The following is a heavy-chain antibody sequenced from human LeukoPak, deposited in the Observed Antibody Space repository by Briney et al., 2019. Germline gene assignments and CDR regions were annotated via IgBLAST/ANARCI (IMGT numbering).Heavy chain of an antibody. D-gene: IGHD3-10*01. CDR3: ATERSGSYYNGDAAFDI. CDR1: GHTLTELS. CDR2: FDPEDGET. Sequence: ASVKVSCKVSGHTLTELSMHWVRQAPGKGLEWMGGFDPEDGETIYAQKFQGRVTMTEDTSTDTAYMELSSLRSEDTAVYYCATERSGSYYNGDAAFDIWGQGTMVTVSS. J-gene: IGHJ3*02. V-gene: IGHV1-24*01.